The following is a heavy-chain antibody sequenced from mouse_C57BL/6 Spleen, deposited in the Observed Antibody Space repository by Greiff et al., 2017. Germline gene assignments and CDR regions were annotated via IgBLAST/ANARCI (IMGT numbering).Heavy chain of an antibody. CDR2: IDPSDSYT. CDR3: AREGTEHYYAMDY. Sequence: QVQLQQPGAELVMPGASVKLSCKASGYTFTSYWMHWVKQRPGQGLEWIGEIDPSDSYTNYNQKFKGKSTLTVDKSSSTAYMQLSSLTSEDSAVYYCAREGTEHYYAMDYWGQGTSVTVSS. J-gene: IGHJ4*01. CDR1: GYTFTSYW. V-gene: IGHV1-69*01. D-gene: IGHD3-3*01.